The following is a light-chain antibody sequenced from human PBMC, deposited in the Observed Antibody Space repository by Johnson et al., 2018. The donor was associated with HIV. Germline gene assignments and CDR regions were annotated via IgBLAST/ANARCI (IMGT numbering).Light chain of an antibody. V-gene: IGLV1-51*02. J-gene: IGLJ1*01. CDR2: ENN. CDR1: SSNIGNNY. CDR3: GTWDSSLSVYV. Sequence: QSVLTQPPSVSAAPGQKVTISCSGTSSNIGNNYVSWYQHLPGTAPKLLIYENNKRPSGIPDRFSGAKSGTSATLAITGLQTGDEGDYYCGTWDSSLSVYVSATGTKVTVL.